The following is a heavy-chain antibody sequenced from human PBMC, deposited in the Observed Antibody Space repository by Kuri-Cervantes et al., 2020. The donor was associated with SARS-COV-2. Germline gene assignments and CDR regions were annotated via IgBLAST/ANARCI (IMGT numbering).Heavy chain of an antibody. CDR3: ARAFLRGGSDY. CDR2: TNTDGSST. CDR1: GFTFSNYW. Sequence: GESLKISCAASGFTFSNYWMHWVRQAPGKGLVWVSRTNTDGSSTSYADSVKGRFTISRDNAKSTLYLQMNSLRAEDTAVYYRARAFLRGGSDYWGQGTLVTVSS. J-gene: IGHJ4*02. D-gene: IGHD1-26*01. V-gene: IGHV3-74*01.